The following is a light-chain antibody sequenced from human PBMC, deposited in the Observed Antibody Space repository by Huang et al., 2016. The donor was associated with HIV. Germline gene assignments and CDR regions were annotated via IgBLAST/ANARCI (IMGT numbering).Light chain of an antibody. Sequence: EIVLTQSPATLSLSPGERVTLSCRASQSVRNYLAWFQQKPGQAPRLLIYDASNRATGTPARFSGSGSGTDFTLTISSLEPEDFAVYYCQQRSDWPPWTFGQGTKVEIK. V-gene: IGKV3-11*01. J-gene: IGKJ1*01. CDR1: QSVRNY. CDR2: DAS. CDR3: QQRSDWPPWT.